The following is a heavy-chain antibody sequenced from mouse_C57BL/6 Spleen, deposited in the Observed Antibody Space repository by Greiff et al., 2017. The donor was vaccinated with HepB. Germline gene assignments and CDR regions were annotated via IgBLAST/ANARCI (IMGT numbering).Heavy chain of an antibody. Sequence: EVKLKQSGGDLVKPGGSLKLSCAASGFTFSSYGMSWVRQTPDKRLEWVATISSGGSYTYYPDSVKGRFTISRDNAKNTLYLQMSSLKSEDTAMYYCARPTGTEYFDYWGQGTTLTVSS. CDR2: ISSGGSYT. V-gene: IGHV5-6*01. D-gene: IGHD4-1*02. J-gene: IGHJ2*01. CDR3: ARPTGTEYFDY. CDR1: GFTFSSYG.